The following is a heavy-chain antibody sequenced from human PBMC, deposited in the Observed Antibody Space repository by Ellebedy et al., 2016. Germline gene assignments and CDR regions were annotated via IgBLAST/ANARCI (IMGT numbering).Heavy chain of an antibody. CDR1: GGSISSYY. CDR2: IYYSGGS. J-gene: IGHJ4*02. CDR3: ASNSGSLIPFDY. V-gene: IGHV4-59*12. D-gene: IGHD3-10*01. Sequence: GSLRLSXTVSGGSISSYYWSWIRQPPGKGLEWIGYIYYSGGSNYNPSLKSRVTISVDKSKNQFSLKLSSVTAADTAVYYCASNSGSLIPFDYWGQGTLVTVSS.